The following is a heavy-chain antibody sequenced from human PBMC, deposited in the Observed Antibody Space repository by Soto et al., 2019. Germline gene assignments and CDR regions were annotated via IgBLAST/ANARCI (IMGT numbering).Heavy chain of an antibody. Sequence: QVQLVESGGGVVQPGRSLRLSCAASGFTFSSYAMHWVRQAPGKGLEWVAVISYDGSNKYYADSVKGRFTISRDNSKNTLYLQVNSLRAEDTAVYYCAREIQLWAFDYWGQGTLVTVSS. CDR3: AREIQLWAFDY. J-gene: IGHJ4*02. CDR1: GFTFSSYA. CDR2: ISYDGSNK. V-gene: IGHV3-30-3*01. D-gene: IGHD5-18*01.